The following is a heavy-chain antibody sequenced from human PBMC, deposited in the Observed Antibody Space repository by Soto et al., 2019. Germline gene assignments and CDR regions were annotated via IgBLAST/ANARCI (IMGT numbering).Heavy chain of an antibody. CDR2: IKSKTDGGTT. D-gene: IGHD3-3*01. CDR3: TTDRASVLRFLEWFPPGDY. Sequence: GGSLRLSCAASGFPFSNAWMSWVRQATGKGLEWVGRIKSKTDGGTTDYAAPVKGRFTISRDDSKNTLYLQMNSLKTEDTAVYYCTTDRASVLRFLEWFPPGDYWGQGTLVTVSS. CDR1: GFPFSNAW. J-gene: IGHJ4*02. V-gene: IGHV3-15*01.